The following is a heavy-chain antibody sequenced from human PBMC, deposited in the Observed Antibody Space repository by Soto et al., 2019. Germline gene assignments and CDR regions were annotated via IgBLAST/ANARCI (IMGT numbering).Heavy chain of an antibody. Sequence: ASVEVSCKASGYTFTGYYMHWVRQAPGQGLEWMGWINPNSGGTNYAQKFQGRVTMTRDTSISTAYMELSRLRSDDTAVYYCARVPRIAVAGRYYYYGMDVWGQGTTVTVSS. J-gene: IGHJ6*02. CDR3: ARVPRIAVAGRYYYYGMDV. D-gene: IGHD6-19*01. CDR1: GYTFTGYY. V-gene: IGHV1-2*02. CDR2: INPNSGGT.